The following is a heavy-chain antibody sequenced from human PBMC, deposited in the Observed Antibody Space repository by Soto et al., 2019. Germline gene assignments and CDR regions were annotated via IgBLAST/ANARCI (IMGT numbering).Heavy chain of an antibody. D-gene: IGHD6-6*01. CDR2: IFYSGST. J-gene: IGHJ6*02. CDR3: ARGSSIAGLYYGMDV. Sequence: SETLSLTCTVSGGSISSSSYYWGWIRQPPGKGLEWIGSIFYSGSTYYNPSLKSRVTISVDTSKNQFSLKLSSVTAADTAVYYCARGSSIAGLYYGMDVWGQGTTVTVSS. CDR1: GGSISSSSYY. V-gene: IGHV4-39*01.